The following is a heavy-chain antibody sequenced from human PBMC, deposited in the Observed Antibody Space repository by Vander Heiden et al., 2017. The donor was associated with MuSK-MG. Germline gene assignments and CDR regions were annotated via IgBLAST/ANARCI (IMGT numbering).Heavy chain of an antibody. CDR3: AHSHRGGGIVVVPAAHDAFDI. D-gene: IGHD2-2*01. V-gene: IGHV2-5*01. CDR2: IYWNDDK. CDR1: GFSLSTSGVG. Sequence: QITLKESGPTLVKPTQTLTLTCTFSGFSLSTSGVGVGWIRQPPGKALEWLALIYWNDDKRYSPSLKSRLTITKDTSKNQVVLTMTNMDPVDTATYYCAHSHRGGGIVVVPAAHDAFDIWGQGTMVTVSS. J-gene: IGHJ3*02.